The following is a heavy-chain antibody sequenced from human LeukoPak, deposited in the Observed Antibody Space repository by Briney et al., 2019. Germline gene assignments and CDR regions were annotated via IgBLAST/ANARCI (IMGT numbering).Heavy chain of an antibody. CDR3: AKDTMNWGAFDI. V-gene: IGHV3-9*01. J-gene: IGHJ3*02. D-gene: IGHD3-22*01. CDR1: GFTFDDYA. Sequence: GGSLRLSCAASGFTFDDYAMHWVRQAPGKGLEWVSGISWNSGSIGYADSVKGRFTISRDNAKNSLYLQMNSLRAEDTALYYYAKDTMNWGAFDIWGQGTMVTVSS. CDR2: ISWNSGSI.